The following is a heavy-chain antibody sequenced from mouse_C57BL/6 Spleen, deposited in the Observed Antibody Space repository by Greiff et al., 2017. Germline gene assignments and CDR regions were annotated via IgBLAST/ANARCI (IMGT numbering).Heavy chain of an antibody. J-gene: IGHJ3*01. CDR1: GFTFSSHG. Sequence: EVQRVESGGDLVKPGGSLKLSCAASGFTFSSHGMSWVRQTPDKRLEWVATISSGGSYTYYPDSVKGRFTISRDNAKNTLYLQMSSLKSEDTAMYYCARDGDPDSSGYWFAYWGQGTLVTVSA. CDR2: ISSGGSYT. CDR3: ARDGDPDSSGYWFAY. V-gene: IGHV5-6*01. D-gene: IGHD3-2*02.